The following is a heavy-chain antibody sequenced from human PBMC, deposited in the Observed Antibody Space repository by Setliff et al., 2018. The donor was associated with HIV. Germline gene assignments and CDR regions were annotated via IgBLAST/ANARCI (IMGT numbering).Heavy chain of an antibody. D-gene: IGHD2-2*01. V-gene: IGHV4-38-2*02. CDR1: GYSINSSHF. CDR2: IYHSGNT. Sequence: SETLSLTCTVSGYSINSSHFWGWIRQPPGKGLEWVGSIYHSGNTHYSPSLKSRVTISVDTSKNQFSLKLSSVTAADTAVYYCARDKTYCNYSRCSRAGWYFDLWGRGTLVTVSS. J-gene: IGHJ2*01. CDR3: ARDKTYCNYSRCSRAGWYFDL.